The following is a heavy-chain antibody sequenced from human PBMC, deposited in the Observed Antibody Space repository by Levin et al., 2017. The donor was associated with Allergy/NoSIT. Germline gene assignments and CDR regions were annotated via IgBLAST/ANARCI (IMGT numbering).Heavy chain of an antibody. J-gene: IGHJ4*02. Sequence: SETLSPTCAVYGGSFSGYYWRWIRQPPGQGLEWIGEMNHSGSITYNPSLKSRVTISVDTSKNHFSLKLTSVTAADTAVYYCTRGAASDNWGQGTLVTVSS. CDR1: GGSFSGYY. CDR2: MNHSGSI. CDR3: TRGAASDN. D-gene: IGHD6-13*01. V-gene: IGHV4-34*01.